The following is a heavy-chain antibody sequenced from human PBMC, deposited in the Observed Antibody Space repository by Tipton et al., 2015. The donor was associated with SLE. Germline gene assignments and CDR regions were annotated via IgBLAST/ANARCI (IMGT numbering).Heavy chain of an antibody. CDR3: ARSRPQGAFDI. Sequence: TLSLTCAVYGESLSDHYWNWIRQPPGKGLEWIGEINHSGSTNYNPSLKSRVTISVDTSRNQFSLRMNSVTAADTAVYYCARSRPQGAFDIWGQGTMVTVSS. CDR2: INHSGST. CDR1: GESLSDHY. J-gene: IGHJ3*02. D-gene: IGHD6-6*01. V-gene: IGHV4-34*01.